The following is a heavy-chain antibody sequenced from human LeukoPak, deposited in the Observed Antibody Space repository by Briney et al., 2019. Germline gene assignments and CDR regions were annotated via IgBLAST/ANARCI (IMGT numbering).Heavy chain of an antibody. D-gene: IGHD6-13*01. V-gene: IGHV4-34*01. CDR3: ARGAAGPVYY. CDR2: INHSGST. Sequence: PSETLSLTCAVYGGSFSGYYWSWIRQPPGKGLEWIGEINHSGSTNYNPSLKSRVTISVDTSKNQFSLKLSSMTAADTAVYYCARGAAGPVYYWGQGTLVTVSS. J-gene: IGHJ4*02. CDR1: GGSFSGYY.